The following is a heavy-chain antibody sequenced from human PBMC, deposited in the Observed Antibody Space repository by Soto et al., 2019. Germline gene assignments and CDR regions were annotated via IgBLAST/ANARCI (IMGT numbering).Heavy chain of an antibody. CDR2: ISSSGDTT. CDR3: AKRKWYDSSVSWDY. D-gene: IGHD3-22*01. Sequence: GGSLRLCCAASGFSFSSYAVSWVRQAPGKGLQWVSSISSSGDTTNYADSVKGRFTISRDNSKNTLYLLMSTLRAEDTAVYYCAKRKWYDSSVSWDYWGQGTLVTVS. J-gene: IGHJ4*02. V-gene: IGHV3-23*01. CDR1: GFSFSSYA.